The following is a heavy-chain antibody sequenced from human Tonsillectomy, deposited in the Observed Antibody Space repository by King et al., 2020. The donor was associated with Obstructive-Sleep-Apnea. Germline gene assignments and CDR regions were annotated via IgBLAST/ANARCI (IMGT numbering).Heavy chain of an antibody. CDR1: GYTFPRYA. Sequence: QLVQSGAEVKKPGASVKVSCKASGYTFPRYAMHWVRQAPGQRLEWMGWINVGNGNTKYSQKFQGRVTITRDTSASTVYMELSSLRSEDTAVYYCARFGVQQLVDYWGQGTLVTVSS. CDR2: INVGNGNT. D-gene: IGHD6-13*01. V-gene: IGHV1-3*01. CDR3: ARFGVQQLVDY. J-gene: IGHJ4*02.